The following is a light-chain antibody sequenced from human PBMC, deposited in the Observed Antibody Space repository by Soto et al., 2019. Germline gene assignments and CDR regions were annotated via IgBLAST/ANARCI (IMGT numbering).Light chain of an antibody. CDR2: SDN. Sequence: QSVLTQPPSASGTPGQRVTISCSGSRSNIGSNTVNWFQQLPGTAPKLLIYSDNQRPSGVPGRFSGSKSGTSDSLAISGLQSGDEADYHRAAWDESLNGRHGCGRATTVTV. V-gene: IGLV1-44*01. CDR1: RSNIGSNT. CDR3: AAWDESLNGRHG. J-gene: IGLJ1*01.